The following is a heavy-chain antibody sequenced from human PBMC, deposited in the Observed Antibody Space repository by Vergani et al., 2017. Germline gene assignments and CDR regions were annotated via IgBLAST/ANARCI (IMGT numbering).Heavy chain of an antibody. D-gene: IGHD3-3*01. J-gene: IGHJ6*03. V-gene: IGHV3-30-3*01. CDR1: GFTFSSYA. CDR3: ARGPPLGVDYSYCMDV. CDR2: ISYDGSNK. Sequence: QVQLVESGGGVVQPGRSLRLSCAASGFTFSSYAMHWVRQAPGKGLAWVAVISYDGSNKYYADSVKGRFTISRDNSKNTLYLQMNSLRAEETAVYYCARGPPLGVDYSYCMDVWGKGP.